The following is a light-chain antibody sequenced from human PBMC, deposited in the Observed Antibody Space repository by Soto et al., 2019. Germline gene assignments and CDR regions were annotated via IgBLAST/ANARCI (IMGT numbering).Light chain of an antibody. V-gene: IGKV3-20*01. CDR1: QSVSSTY. CDR2: GAS. Sequence: EIVLTQSPGTLSLFPGERATLSCRASQSVSSTYFAWYRQKPGQPPSLLIYGASNRATSVPDRFSGSGSGPDFTLTISRLEPEDFAVYYCQQYISSPPGFTFGPGTTVEIK. J-gene: IGKJ3*01. CDR3: QQYISSPPGFT.